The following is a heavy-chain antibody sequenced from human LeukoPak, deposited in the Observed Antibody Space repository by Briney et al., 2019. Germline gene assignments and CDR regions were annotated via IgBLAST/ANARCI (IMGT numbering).Heavy chain of an antibody. J-gene: IGHJ4*02. CDR1: GYTFTGYY. D-gene: IGHD5-18*01. Sequence: ASVKVSCKASGYTFTGYYIHWVRQAPGQGLEWMGWINPNSADTNYAQKFQGRVTMTRDTSISTAYMGLSSLRSDDTAVYYCGRFFSYGQTYYLDYWGQGTLVTVSS. CDR2: INPNSADT. CDR3: GRFFSYGQTYYLDY. V-gene: IGHV1-2*02.